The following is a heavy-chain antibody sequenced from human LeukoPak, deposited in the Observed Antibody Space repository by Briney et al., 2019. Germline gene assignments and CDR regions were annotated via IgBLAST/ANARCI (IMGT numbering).Heavy chain of an antibody. J-gene: IGHJ4*02. CDR1: GFTFSDYY. Sequence: PGGSLRLSCAASGFTFSDYYMSWIRQAPGKGLEWGSYISSSSSYTNYADSVKGRFTISRDNAKNSLYLQMNSLRAEDTAVYYCARDLYYYDSSGYKLDYWGQGTLVTVSS. V-gene: IGHV3-11*05. CDR3: ARDLYYYDSSGYKLDY. D-gene: IGHD3-22*01. CDR2: ISSSSSYT.